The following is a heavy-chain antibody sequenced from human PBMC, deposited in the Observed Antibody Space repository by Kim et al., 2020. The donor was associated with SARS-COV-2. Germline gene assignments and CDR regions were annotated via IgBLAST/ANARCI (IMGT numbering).Heavy chain of an antibody. CDR2: IYYSGST. J-gene: IGHJ5*02. Sequence: SETLSLTCTVSGGSISSSSYYWGWIRQPPGKGLEWIGSIYYSGSTYYNPSLKSRVTISVDTSKNQFSLKLSSVTAADTAVYYCARRGSSSWLNWFDPWGQGTLVTVSS. D-gene: IGHD6-13*01. V-gene: IGHV4-39*01. CDR3: ARRGSSSWLNWFDP. CDR1: GGSISSSSYY.